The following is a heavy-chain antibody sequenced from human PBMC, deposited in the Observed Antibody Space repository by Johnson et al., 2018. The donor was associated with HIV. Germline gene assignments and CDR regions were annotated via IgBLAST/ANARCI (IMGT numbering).Heavy chain of an antibody. CDR1: GFSFADYA. CDR2: ISWDGGDT. V-gene: IGHV3-43D*03. CDR3: AKDSDTYYYGSGDAFDI. J-gene: IGHJ3*02. Sequence: VQLVESGGVAVQPGGSLRLSCAASGFSFADYAMHWVRHAPGKGLEWVSLISWDGGDTYYADSVKGRFIISRDNTKESLYLQMNSLRPEATALYFCAKDSDTYYYGSGDAFDIWGQGTMVTVSS. D-gene: IGHD3-10*01.